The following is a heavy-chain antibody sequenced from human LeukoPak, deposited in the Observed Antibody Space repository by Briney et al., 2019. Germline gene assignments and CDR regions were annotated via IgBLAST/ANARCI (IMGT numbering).Heavy chain of an antibody. CDR1: GGSISSYY. V-gene: IGHV4-4*07. CDR3: ARDENSSGWLENWFDP. J-gene: IGHJ5*02. Sequence: SETLSLTCTVSGGSISSYYWSWIRQPAGKGLGWIGRIYTSGSTNYNPSLKSRVTMSVDTSKNQFSLKLSSVTAADTAVYYCARDENSSGWLENWFDPWGQGTLVTVSS. CDR2: IYTSGST. D-gene: IGHD6-19*01.